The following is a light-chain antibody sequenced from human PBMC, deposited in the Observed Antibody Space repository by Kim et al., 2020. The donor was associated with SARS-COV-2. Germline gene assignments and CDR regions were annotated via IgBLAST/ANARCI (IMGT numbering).Light chain of an antibody. CDR2: GAS. CDR3: QQYNKWQRT. V-gene: IGKV3-15*01. Sequence: VSPGERAPLSCRASQSVSSNLAWYQQKPGQAPRLLIYGASARATGIPARFSGSGSGTDFTLTISSLQSEDFAVYYCQQYNKWQRTFGQGTKVDIK. CDR1: QSVSSN. J-gene: IGKJ1*01.